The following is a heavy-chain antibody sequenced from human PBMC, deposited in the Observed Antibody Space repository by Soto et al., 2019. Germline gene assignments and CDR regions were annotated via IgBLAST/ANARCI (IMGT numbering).Heavy chain of an antibody. CDR3: ARAVAVPADFDY. Sequence: QLQLVQSGAEEKKPRPSVKGSCTAAGYTIAGYTGHWASQRLAKRLEWMGWINAGNGNTKYSQKFQGRVTSTRDTSASTAYMELSSLRSEDTAVYYCARAVAVPADFDYWGQGTLVTVSS. J-gene: IGHJ4*02. CDR1: GYTIAGYT. D-gene: IGHD6-19*01. V-gene: IGHV1-3*05. CDR2: INAGNGNT.